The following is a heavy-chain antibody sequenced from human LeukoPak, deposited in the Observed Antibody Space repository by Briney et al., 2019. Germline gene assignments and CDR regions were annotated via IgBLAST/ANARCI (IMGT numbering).Heavy chain of an antibody. CDR1: GFTFSYSG. D-gene: IGHD6-19*01. J-gene: IGHJ4*02. Sequence: PGRSLRLSCAASGFTFSYSGMHWVRQAPGKGLEWVALISDDGSNKNYAASVKGRFTISRDNSKNALYLQMDSLKTEDTAVYYCAKDGLGSSGWYGDYWGQGTLVTVSS. CDR2: ISDDGSNK. CDR3: AKDGLGSSGWYGDY. V-gene: IGHV3-30*18.